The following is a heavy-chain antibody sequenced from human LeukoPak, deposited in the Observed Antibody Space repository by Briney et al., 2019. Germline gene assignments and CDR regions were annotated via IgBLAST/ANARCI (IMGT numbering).Heavy chain of an antibody. CDR2: IVVGSGNT. D-gene: IGHD6-19*01. CDR1: GFTFTSSA. Sequence: SVKVSCKASGFTFTSSAVQWVRQARGQRLEWIGWIVVGSGNTNYAQKLQGRVTMTTDTSTSTAYMELRSLRSDDTAVYYCATQWLVQDYWGQGTLVTVSS. CDR3: ATQWLVQDY. J-gene: IGHJ4*02. V-gene: IGHV1-58*01.